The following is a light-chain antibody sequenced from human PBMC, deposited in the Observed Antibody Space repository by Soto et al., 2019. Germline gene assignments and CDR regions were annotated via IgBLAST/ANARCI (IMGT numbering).Light chain of an antibody. V-gene: IGLV2-8*01. CDR1: SNDVGAYNY. CDR3: SSFAVSNSVV. J-gene: IGLJ1*01. Sequence: SALTQRPSASGSPGQSVTISCTGTSNDVGAYNYVSWYQQHPGKAPKVMIYEVNKRPSGVPDRFSGSTSGYTASLTVSGRQAEYKAYYYCSSFAVSNSVVFGTGTKLTVL. CDR2: EVN.